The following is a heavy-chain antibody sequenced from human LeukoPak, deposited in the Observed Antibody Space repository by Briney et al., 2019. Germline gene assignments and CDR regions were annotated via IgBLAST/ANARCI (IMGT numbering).Heavy chain of an antibody. V-gene: IGHV3-23*01. J-gene: IGHJ4*02. CDR2: ISGSGGST. Sequence: PGGSLRLSCAASGFTSSSYAMSWVRQAPGKGLEWVSAISGSGGSTYYADSVKGRFTISRDNSKNTLYLQMNSLRAEDTAVYYCAKDLVGASGFDYWGQGTLVTVSS. CDR1: GFTSSSYA. CDR3: AKDLVGASGFDY. D-gene: IGHD1-26*01.